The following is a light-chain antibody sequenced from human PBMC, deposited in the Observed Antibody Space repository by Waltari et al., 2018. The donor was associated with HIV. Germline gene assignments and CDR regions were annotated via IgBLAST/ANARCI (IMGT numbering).Light chain of an antibody. CDR1: QKILFSSTNKNY. V-gene: IGKV4-1*01. CDR2: WAS. Sequence: DIILTQSPDSLAVSLGETATMNCKSSQKILFSSTNKNYLSWYQQRPGQPPRLLISWASSRESGVPERFTGSGSGTNFTLTISRLQADDVAVYFCQQYYSTPRTFGQGTKL. J-gene: IGKJ1*01. CDR3: QQYYSTPRT.